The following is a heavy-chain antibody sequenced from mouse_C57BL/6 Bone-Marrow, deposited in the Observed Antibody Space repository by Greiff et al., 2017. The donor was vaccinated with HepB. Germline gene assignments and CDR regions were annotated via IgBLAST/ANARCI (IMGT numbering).Heavy chain of an antibody. CDR1: GYTFTNYW. J-gene: IGHJ2*01. D-gene: IGHD1-1*01. CDR2: IYPGGGYT. Sequence: QVQLQQSGAELVRPGTSVKMSCKASGYTFTNYWIGWAKQRPGHGLEWIGDIYPGGGYTNYNEKFKGKATLTADKSSSTAYMQFSSLTSEDSAIYYCARGEYYGSSYYFDYWGQGTTLTVSS. CDR3: ARGEYYGSSYYFDY. V-gene: IGHV1-63*01.